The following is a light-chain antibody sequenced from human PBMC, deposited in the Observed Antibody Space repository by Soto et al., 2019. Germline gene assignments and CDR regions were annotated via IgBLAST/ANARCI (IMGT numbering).Light chain of an antibody. Sequence: EVVMTQSPATLSVSPGERATLSCRASQSVSSKLAWYQQRPGQAPRLLIYDTSTRATGIPARFSGSGSGTDFTLTISRLQSEDFALYYWQQYNDWPQITFGQGTTVE. CDR3: QQYNDWPQIT. CDR2: DTS. J-gene: IGKJ1*01. CDR1: QSVSSK. V-gene: IGKV3-15*01.